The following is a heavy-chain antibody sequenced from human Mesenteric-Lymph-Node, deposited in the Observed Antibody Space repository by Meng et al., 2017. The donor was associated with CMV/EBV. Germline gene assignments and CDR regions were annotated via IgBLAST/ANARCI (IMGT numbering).Heavy chain of an antibody. CDR3: ARSVLRFLEPPPFDP. D-gene: IGHD3-3*01. V-gene: IGHV3-21*01. Sequence: GESLKIFCAASGFTFSSYSMNWVRQAPGKGLEWVSSISSSSSYIYYADSVKGRFTISRDNAKNSLYLQMNSLRAEDTAVYYCARSVLRFLEPPPFDPWGQGTLVTVSS. CDR1: GFTFSSYS. CDR2: ISSSSSYI. J-gene: IGHJ5*02.